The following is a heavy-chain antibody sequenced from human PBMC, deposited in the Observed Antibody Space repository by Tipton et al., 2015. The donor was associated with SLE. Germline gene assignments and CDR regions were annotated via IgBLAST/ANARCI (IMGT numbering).Heavy chain of an antibody. CDR1: GGSISSSGYY. V-gene: IGHV4-39*01. CDR3: ATQGITFGGVIAHDAFDI. J-gene: IGHJ3*02. D-gene: IGHD3-16*02. Sequence: TLSLTCTVSGGSISSSGYYWGWIRQPPGKGLEWIGSIFYGGRTYYNPSLKSRVTISVDTSKNQFSLKLSSVTAADTAVHYCATQGITFGGVIAHDAFDIWGQGTMVTVSS. CDR2: IFYGGRT.